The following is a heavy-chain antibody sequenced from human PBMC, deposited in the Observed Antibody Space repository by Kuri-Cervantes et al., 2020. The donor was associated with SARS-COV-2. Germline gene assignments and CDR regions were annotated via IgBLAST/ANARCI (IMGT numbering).Heavy chain of an antibody. J-gene: IGHJ4*02. D-gene: IGHD3-22*01. Sequence: ASVKVSCKASGYTFTSYYMHWVRQAPGQGLEWMGIINPSGGSTSYAQKFQGRVTMTRDTSTSTVYMELSSLRAEDTAVYYCARDRSDYYDSSGYYDFDYWGQGTLVTVSS. V-gene: IGHV1-46*01. CDR3: ARDRSDYYDSSGYYDFDY. CDR2: INPSGGST. CDR1: GYTFTSYY.